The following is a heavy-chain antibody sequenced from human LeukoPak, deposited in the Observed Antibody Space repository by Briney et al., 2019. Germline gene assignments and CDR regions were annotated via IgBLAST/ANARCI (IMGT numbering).Heavy chain of an antibody. CDR2: IYYSGST. CDR1: GGSISSYY. Sequence: SETLSLTCTVSGGSISSYYWSWIRQPPGKGLEWIGSIYYSGSTYYNPSLKSRVTISVDTSKNQFSLKLSSVTAADTAVYYCARDMMGPYYYYMDVWGKGTTVTVSS. D-gene: IGHD3-16*01. J-gene: IGHJ6*03. CDR3: ARDMMGPYYYYMDV. V-gene: IGHV4-39*07.